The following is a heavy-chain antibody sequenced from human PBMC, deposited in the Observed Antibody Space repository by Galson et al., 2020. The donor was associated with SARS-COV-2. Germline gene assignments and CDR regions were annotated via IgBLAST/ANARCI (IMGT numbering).Heavy chain of an antibody. CDR1: GYTLTTYG. V-gene: IGHV1-18*04. D-gene: IGHD3-22*01. Sequence: APVNVSCKASGYTLTTYGMSWVRQAPGQGLEWMGWISGYNGNPKNAKNFQGRVTMTTDTSTSTAYMELRSLRSDDTAVYYCASAPKVTYFYDSSGYHFDSWGQGTLVTVSS. CDR3: ASAPKVTYFYDSSGYHFDS. J-gene: IGHJ4*02. CDR2: ISGYNGNP.